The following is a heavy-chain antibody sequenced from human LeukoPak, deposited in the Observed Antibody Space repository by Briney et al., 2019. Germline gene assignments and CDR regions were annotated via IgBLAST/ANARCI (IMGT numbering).Heavy chain of an antibody. CDR3: AKMVLARARGAFDI. V-gene: IGHV3-23*01. CDR1: GFKFDDYG. J-gene: IGHJ3*02. Sequence: GGSLSLSFAASGFKFDDYGMSWVRQVPGKGLEWVSAISGSGGSTYYADSVKGRFTISRDNSKNTLYLQMNSLRAEDTAVYYCAKMVLARARGAFDIWGQGTMVTVSS. D-gene: IGHD3-10*01. CDR2: ISGSGGST.